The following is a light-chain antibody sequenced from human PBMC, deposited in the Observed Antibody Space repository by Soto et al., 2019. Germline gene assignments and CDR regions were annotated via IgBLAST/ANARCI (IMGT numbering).Light chain of an antibody. CDR1: QSISSY. CDR2: AAS. Sequence: DIPMTQSPSSLSASVGDRVTITCRASQSISSYLNWYQQKPGKAPKLLIYAASSLQSGVPSRFSGSGSGTDFTLTISSLHPEDFATYYCQQSYSTRWTFGQGTKVEIK. J-gene: IGKJ1*01. CDR3: QQSYSTRWT. V-gene: IGKV1-39*01.